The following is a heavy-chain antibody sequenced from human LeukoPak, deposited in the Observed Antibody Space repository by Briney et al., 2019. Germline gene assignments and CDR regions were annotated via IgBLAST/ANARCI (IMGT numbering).Heavy chain of an antibody. CDR3: ARVVMKAFYYYYMDV. Sequence: GASVTVSCKASGYTFSDYDVNWVRQVPGQGLEWMGWMNPTSGDTGYAQKFQGRVTMTRSMSRNTAYMELSRLRSEDTAVYFCARVVMKAFYYYYMDVWGKGTTIIISS. V-gene: IGHV1-8*01. J-gene: IGHJ6*03. CDR2: MNPTSGDT. CDR1: GYTFSDYD. D-gene: IGHD2-21*01.